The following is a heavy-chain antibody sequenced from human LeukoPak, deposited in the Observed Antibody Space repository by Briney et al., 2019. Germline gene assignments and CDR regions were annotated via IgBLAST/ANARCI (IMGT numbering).Heavy chain of an antibody. J-gene: IGHJ4*02. CDR3: VWGSYRYRPY. V-gene: IGHV3-48*03. CDR2: ISSSGSTI. Sequence: GGSLRLSCAASGFTFSSYEMNWVRQAPGKGLEWVSYISSSGSTIYDADSVKGRFTISRDNAKNSLYLQMNSLRAEDTAVYYCVWGSYRYRPYWGQGTLVTVSS. D-gene: IGHD3-16*02. CDR1: GFTFSSYE.